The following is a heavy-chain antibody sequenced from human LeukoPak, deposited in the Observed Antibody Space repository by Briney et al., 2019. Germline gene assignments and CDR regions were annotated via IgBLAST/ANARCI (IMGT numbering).Heavy chain of an antibody. D-gene: IGHD2-15*01. Sequence: GGSLRLSCAASGFTFSSYNMKWVRQAPGGGLEWVSSISRTGTYIYYADSVKGRFTVSRDNAQNSLYLQMNSLRVEDTAVYYCARVLETDCTGGSCYSGLGYWGQGTLVTVSS. CDR3: ARVLETDCTGGSCYSGLGY. V-gene: IGHV3-21*01. CDR1: GFTFSSYN. CDR2: ISRTGTYI. J-gene: IGHJ4*02.